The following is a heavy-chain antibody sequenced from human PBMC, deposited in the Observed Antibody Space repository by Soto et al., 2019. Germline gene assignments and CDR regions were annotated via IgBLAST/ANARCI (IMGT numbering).Heavy chain of an antibody. Sequence: SETLSLTCAVYGGSFSGYYWSWIRQPPGKGLEWIGEINHSGSTNYNPSLKSRVTISVDTSKNQFSLKLSSVTAADTAVYYCASRDKDYYGSGSSSKYYFDYWGQGTLVTVSS. D-gene: IGHD3-10*01. CDR3: ASRDKDYYGSGSSSKYYFDY. V-gene: IGHV4-34*01. CDR2: INHSGST. J-gene: IGHJ4*02. CDR1: GGSFSGYY.